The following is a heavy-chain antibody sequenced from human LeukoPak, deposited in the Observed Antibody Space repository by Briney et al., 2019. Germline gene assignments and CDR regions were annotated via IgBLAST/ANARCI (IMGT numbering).Heavy chain of an antibody. CDR1: GGSISSYY. CDR2: IYYSGST. D-gene: IGHD2-21*02. J-gene: IGHJ4*02. CDR3: ARAMAYCGDDCYSSRSNFDY. Sequence: SETLSLTCTVSGGSISSYYWSWIRQPPGKGLEWIGYIYYSGSTNYNPSLKSRVTISVDTSKNQFSLKLSSVTAADTAVYYCARAMAYCGDDCYSSRSNFDYWGQGTLVTVSS. V-gene: IGHV4-59*01.